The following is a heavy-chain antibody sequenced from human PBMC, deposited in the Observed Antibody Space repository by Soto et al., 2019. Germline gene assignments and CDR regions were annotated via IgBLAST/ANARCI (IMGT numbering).Heavy chain of an antibody. CDR2: IWYDGSSK. D-gene: IGHD2-21*01. CDR3: AKDWGGPARARVVAPDY. CDR1: GFTFSNFG. Sequence: QVQLVESGGGVVQPGTSLRLSCVAFGFTFSNFGIHWVRQAPGKGLEWVAVIWYDGSSKYYADSLKGRLTISRDNSERKVYLQMSSLRVEDTAVYYCAKDWGGPARARVVAPDYWGQGTLVTVSS. J-gene: IGHJ4*02. V-gene: IGHV3-33*06.